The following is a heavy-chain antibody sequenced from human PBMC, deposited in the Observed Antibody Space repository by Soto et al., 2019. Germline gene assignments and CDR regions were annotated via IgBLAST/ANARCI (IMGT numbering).Heavy chain of an antibody. CDR3: GREDWSKTRCQWFDP. CDR2: IWYDGSNK. D-gene: IGHD2-2*01. V-gene: IGHV3-33*01. J-gene: IGHJ5*02. Sequence: QVQLVESGGGVVQPGRSLRLSCAASGFTFSSYGMHWVRQAPGKGLEWVAVIWYDGSNKYYADSVKGRFTISRDNSKNTLYLQMNSLRAEDTAVYYCGREDWSKTRCQWFDPWGQGTLVTVSS. CDR1: GFTFSSYG.